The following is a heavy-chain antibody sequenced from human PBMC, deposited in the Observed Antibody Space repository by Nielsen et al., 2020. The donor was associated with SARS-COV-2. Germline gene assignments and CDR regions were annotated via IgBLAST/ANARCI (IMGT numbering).Heavy chain of an antibody. V-gene: IGHV3-9*01. CDR2: ISWNSGSI. CDR3: AKGHTYGDYDLNDY. CDR1: GFTFDDYA. J-gene: IGHJ4*02. Sequence: SLKISCAASGFTFDDYAMHWVRQAPGKGLEWVSDISWNSGSIGYADSVKGRFTISRDNAKNSLYLQMNSLRAEDTALYYCAKGHTYGDYDLNDYWGQGTLVTVSS. D-gene: IGHD4-17*01.